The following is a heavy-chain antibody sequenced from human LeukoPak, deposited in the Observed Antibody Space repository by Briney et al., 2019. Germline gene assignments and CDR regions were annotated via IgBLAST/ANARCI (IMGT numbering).Heavy chain of an antibody. CDR3: ARASSYSSSADNWFDP. CDR2: INPSGGST. Sequence: ASVKVSCKASGYTFTSYYMHWVRQAPGQGLEWMGIINPSGGSTSYAQKFQGRVTMTRDTSTSTVYMELSSLRSEDTAVYYCARASSYSSSADNWFDPWGQGTLVTVSS. D-gene: IGHD6-6*01. J-gene: IGHJ5*02. CDR1: GYTFTSYY. V-gene: IGHV1-46*01.